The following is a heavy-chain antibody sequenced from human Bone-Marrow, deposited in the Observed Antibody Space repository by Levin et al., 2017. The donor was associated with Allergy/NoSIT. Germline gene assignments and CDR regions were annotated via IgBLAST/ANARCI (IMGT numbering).Heavy chain of an antibody. J-gene: IGHJ3*02. CDR3: ARERLAGQPDAFDI. D-gene: IGHD6-19*01. CDR1: GLTVSGHA. Sequence: GGSLRLSCAASGLTVSGHAMDWVRQAPGKGLDWVAFISYDGSDKDYADSVKGRFTISRDNSKDTLYLQMNSLRVEDTAVYYCARERLAGQPDAFDIWGQGTMVTVSS. V-gene: IGHV3-30-3*01. CDR2: ISYDGSDK.